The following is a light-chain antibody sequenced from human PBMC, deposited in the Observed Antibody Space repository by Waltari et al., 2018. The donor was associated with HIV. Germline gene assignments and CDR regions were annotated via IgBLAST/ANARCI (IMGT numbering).Light chain of an antibody. Sequence: QSALTQPASVSGSPGQSITISCTGTSSDVGGYNYVSWYQQHPGKAPKLMIYKVSKRPSVVSNRFSGSKSGNTASLTISGLQAEDEAEYYCSSYTSSSPRVFGGGTNLTVL. CDR2: KVS. V-gene: IGLV2-14*01. J-gene: IGLJ3*02. CDR3: SSYTSSSPRV. CDR1: SSDVGGYNY.